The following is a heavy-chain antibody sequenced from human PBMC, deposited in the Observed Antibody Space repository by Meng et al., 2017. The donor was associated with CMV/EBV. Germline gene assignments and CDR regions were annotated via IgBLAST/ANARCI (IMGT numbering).Heavy chain of an antibody. Sequence: ETLSLTCIVSGGSISSYYWSWIRQPPGKGLEWIGYIYYSGSTNYNPSLKSRVTISVDTSKNQFSLKLSSVTAADTAVYYCARYSSSWYPLFDYWGQGTLVTVSS. CDR2: IYYSGST. V-gene: IGHV4-59*01. D-gene: IGHD6-13*01. J-gene: IGHJ4*02. CDR3: ARYSSSWYPLFDY. CDR1: GGSISSYY.